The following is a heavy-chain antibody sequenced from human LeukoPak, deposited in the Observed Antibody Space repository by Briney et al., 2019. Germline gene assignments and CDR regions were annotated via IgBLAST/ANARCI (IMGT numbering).Heavy chain of an antibody. CDR1: GASISGSGYY. D-gene: IGHD3-3*01. J-gene: IGHJ4*02. CDR2: IYYTGNT. Sequence: PSETLSLTCAVSGASISGSGYYLGWIRQPPGKGLEWIGNIYYTGNTYYNASLQSRVTISRDTSKNQFSLRLTSMTAADTAVYYCAREIFGARAFEYWGQGILVTVSS. CDR3: AREIFGARAFEY. V-gene: IGHV4-39*07.